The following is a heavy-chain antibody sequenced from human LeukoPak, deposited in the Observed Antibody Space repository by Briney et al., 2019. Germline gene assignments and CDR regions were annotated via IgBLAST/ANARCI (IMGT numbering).Heavy chain of an antibody. V-gene: IGHV4-59*08. Sequence: SETLSLTCTVSGGSISSYYWSWIRQPPGKGLEWIGYIYYSGSTNYNPSLKSRVTISVDTSKNQFSLKLSSVTAADTAVYYCASKIHAAGSQWFDPWGQGTLVTVSS. CDR1: GGSISSYY. D-gene: IGHD6-13*01. CDR3: ASKIHAAGSQWFDP. CDR2: IYYSGST. J-gene: IGHJ5*02.